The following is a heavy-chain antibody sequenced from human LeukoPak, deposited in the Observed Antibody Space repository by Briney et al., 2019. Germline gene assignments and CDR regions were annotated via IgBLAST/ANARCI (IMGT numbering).Heavy chain of an antibody. V-gene: IGHV4-39*01. CDR2: IYYSGST. CDR3: ARRSYYYDSSGYYGTFDI. CDR1: GGSISSSSYY. Sequence: KPSETLSLTCTVSGGSISSSSYYWGWIRQPPGKGLEWIGSIYYSGSTYYNPSLKSRVTISVDTSKNQSSLKLSSVTAADTAVYYCARRSYYYDSSGYYGTFDIWGQGTMVTVPS. J-gene: IGHJ3*02. D-gene: IGHD3-22*01.